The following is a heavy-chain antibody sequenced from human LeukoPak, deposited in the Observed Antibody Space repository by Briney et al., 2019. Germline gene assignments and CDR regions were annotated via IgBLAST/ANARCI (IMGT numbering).Heavy chain of an antibody. CDR3: AKSYAVVPAAEVDI. CDR1: GFTVSSNY. V-gene: IGHV3-53*01. J-gene: IGHJ3*02. D-gene: IGHD2-2*01. Sequence: GGSLRLSCAASGFTVSSNYMSWVRQAPGKGLEWVSVIYSGGSTYYADSVKGQFTISRDNSKNTLYLQMNSLRAEDTAVYYCAKSYAVVPAAEVDIWGQGTMVTVSS. CDR2: IYSGGST.